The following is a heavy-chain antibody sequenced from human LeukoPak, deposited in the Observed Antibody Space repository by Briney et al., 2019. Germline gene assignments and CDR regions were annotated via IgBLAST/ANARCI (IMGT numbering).Heavy chain of an antibody. CDR2: IWYDGSNK. CDR3: ARVPPDYGDYYFDY. J-gene: IGHJ4*02. V-gene: IGHV3-33*01. CDR1: GFTFSSYG. D-gene: IGHD4-17*01. Sequence: PGGSLRLSCAASGFTFSSYGMHWVRQAPGKGLEWVAAIWYDGSNKYYADSVKGRFTISRDNSKNTLYLQMNSLRAEDTAVYYCARVPPDYGDYYFDYWGQGTLVTVSS.